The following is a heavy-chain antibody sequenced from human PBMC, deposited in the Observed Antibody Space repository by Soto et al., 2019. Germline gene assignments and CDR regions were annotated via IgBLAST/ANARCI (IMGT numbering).Heavy chain of an antibody. CDR1: GYSFTSYS. CDR3: ARSVEMATIGF. J-gene: IGHJ4*02. Sequence: ASVKVSCKASGYSFTSYSMHWVRQAPGQGLEWMGIIDPRGGSTKYAQMFQGRVTMTRDTSARTVYMELSSLRSEDTAVYYCARSVEMATIGFRGQGTLVTVSS. CDR2: IDPRGGST. D-gene: IGHD5-12*01. V-gene: IGHV1-46*01.